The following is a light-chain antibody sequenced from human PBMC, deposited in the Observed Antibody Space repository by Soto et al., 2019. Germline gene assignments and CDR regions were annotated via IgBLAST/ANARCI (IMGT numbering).Light chain of an antibody. Sequence: DIQMTQSPSTLSASAGDRVTITCRASENINIWLAWYQQRPGKAPSLRIYKASSLESGVPSRFSGSGSGTEFTLTISSLQPDDFATYYCQQYNSYPWTFGQGTKVEIK. CDR3: QQYNSYPWT. J-gene: IGKJ1*01. CDR1: ENINIW. V-gene: IGKV1-5*03. CDR2: KAS.